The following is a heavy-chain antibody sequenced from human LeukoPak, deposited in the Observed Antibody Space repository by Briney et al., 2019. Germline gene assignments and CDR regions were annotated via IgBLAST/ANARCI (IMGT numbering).Heavy chain of an antibody. CDR3: ARVSGQWQQLSPGNWFDP. D-gene: IGHD6-13*01. Sequence: PSETLSLTCTVSGGSISSSSYYWGWIRQPPGKGLEWIGSIYYSGSTYYSPSLKSRVTISVDTSKNQFSLKLSSVTAADTAVYYCARVSGQWQQLSPGNWFDPWGQGTLVTVSS. V-gene: IGHV4-39*07. CDR2: IYYSGST. CDR1: GGSISSSSYY. J-gene: IGHJ5*02.